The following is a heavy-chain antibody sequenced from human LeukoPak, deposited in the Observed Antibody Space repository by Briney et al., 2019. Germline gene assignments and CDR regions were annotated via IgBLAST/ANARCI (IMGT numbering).Heavy chain of an antibody. D-gene: IGHD3-10*01. V-gene: IGHV1-24*01. CDR1: GYTLTELS. CDR3: ATAAWGSGSYYYFDY. Sequence: GASVKVSCKVSGYTLTELSMHWVRQAPGKGLEWMGGFDPEDGETIYAQKFQGRVTMTEDTSTDTAYKELSSLRSEDTAVYYCATAAWGSGSYYYFDYWGQGTLVTVSS. CDR2: FDPEDGET. J-gene: IGHJ4*02.